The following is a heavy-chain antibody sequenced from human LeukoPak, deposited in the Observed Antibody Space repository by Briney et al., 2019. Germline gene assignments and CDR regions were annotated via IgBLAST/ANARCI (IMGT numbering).Heavy chain of an antibody. V-gene: IGHV4-39*07. Sequence: SETLSLTCTVSGGSISSSSYYWGWIRQPPGKGLEWIGSIFYSGSTYYNPSLKSRVTISIDTSKNQFSLKLSSVTAADTAVYYCASISWSSGYYLDWGQGTLVTVSS. CDR1: GGSISSSSYY. CDR2: IFYSGST. D-gene: IGHD3-22*01. J-gene: IGHJ4*02. CDR3: ASISWSSGYYLD.